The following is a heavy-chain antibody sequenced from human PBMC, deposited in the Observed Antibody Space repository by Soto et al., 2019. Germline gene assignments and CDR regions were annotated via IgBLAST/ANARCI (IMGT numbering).Heavy chain of an antibody. CDR2: ISAYNGDK. V-gene: IGHV1-18*04. D-gene: IGHD5-18*01. CDR1: GFPFTSYG. J-gene: IGHJ3*01. CDR3: ARDADTAMATRAFDL. Sequence: QVQLVQSGAEVKKPGASVKVSCKASGFPFTSYGISWVRQAPGEGPEWMGWISAYNGDKNFAEKFQGRVTMTTDTSTSTAYLELRSLTYDDTAVYYCARDADTAMATRAFDLWGQGTMVTVSS.